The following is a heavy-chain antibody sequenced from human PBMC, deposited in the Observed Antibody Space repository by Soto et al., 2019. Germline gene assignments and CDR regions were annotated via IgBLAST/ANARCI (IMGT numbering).Heavy chain of an antibody. V-gene: IGHV3-30-3*01. D-gene: IGHD1-26*01. Sequence: PGGSLRLSCAASGFIFSNYAMHWVRQAPGKGLEWVTVISDDGNNKYYADSVKGRFTISRDNSKNTLYLQMNGLRVDDTAFYYCATDLGRTVGASWGQGTLVTVSS. CDR2: ISDDGNNK. CDR1: GFIFSNYA. CDR3: ATDLGRTVGAS. J-gene: IGHJ5*02.